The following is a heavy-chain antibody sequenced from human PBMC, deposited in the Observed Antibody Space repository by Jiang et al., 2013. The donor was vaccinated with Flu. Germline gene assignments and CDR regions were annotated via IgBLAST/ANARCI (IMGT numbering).Heavy chain of an antibody. Sequence: GPGLVKPSQTLSLTCTVSGGSITKDYHYWSWVRQPPGQGLEFVGYIHHSGNIYYNPSLRSRATISIDTSKNQFSLRLSSMTAADSALYYCARVDKGDFWIGSQTNFYALDVWGQGTTVTVSS. D-gene: IGHD3-3*01. CDR2: IHHSGNI. V-gene: IGHV4-30-4*01. CDR1: GGSITKDYHY. CDR3: ARVDKGDFWIGSQTNFYALDV. J-gene: IGHJ6*02.